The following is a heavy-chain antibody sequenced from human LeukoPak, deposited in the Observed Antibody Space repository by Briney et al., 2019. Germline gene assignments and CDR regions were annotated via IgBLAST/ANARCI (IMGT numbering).Heavy chain of an antibody. V-gene: IGHV6-1*01. CDR2: TYYRSKYYN. J-gene: IGHJ4*02. D-gene: IGHD6-13*01. CDR3: ARGGTSSSPGFDY. Sequence: SQTLSLTCAISGDTVSSNSAAWNWIRQSPSRGLEWLGRTYYRSKYYNEYAASVRSRIIINPDTSKNQFSLQLNSVTPDDMGVYYCARGGTSSSPGFDYWGQGTLVTVSS. CDR1: GDTVSSNSAA.